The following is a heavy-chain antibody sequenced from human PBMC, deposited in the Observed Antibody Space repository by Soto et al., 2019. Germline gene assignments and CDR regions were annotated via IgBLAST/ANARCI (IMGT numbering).Heavy chain of an antibody. V-gene: IGHV1-69*02. CDR3: ARGVQLWFNYYYYYMDV. CDR1: GGTFSSYT. CDR2: IIPILGIA. J-gene: IGHJ6*03. Sequence: SVKVSCKASGGTFSSYTISWVRQAPGQGLEWMGRIIPILGIANYAQKFQGRVTITADKSTSTAYIELSSLRSEDTAVYYCARGVQLWFNYYYYYMDVWGKGTTVTVS. D-gene: IGHD5-18*01.